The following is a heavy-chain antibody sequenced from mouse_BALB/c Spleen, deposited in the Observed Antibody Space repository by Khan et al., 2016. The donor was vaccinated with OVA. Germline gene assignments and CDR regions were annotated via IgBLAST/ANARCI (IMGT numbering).Heavy chain of an antibody. Sequence: QMQLQQSGTELVKPGASMRLSCKASGYTFTSYYMYWVKQRPGQGLEWIGEINPSDGDSNFNENFKSKATLTVDKSSTTAYMQLSSLTSEDSAVYYCTRSGYGTFAYWGQGTLVTVSA. V-gene: IGHV1-53*01. CDR2: INPSDGDS. CDR3: TRSGYGTFAY. D-gene: IGHD4-1*01. J-gene: IGHJ3*01. CDR1: GYTFTSYY.